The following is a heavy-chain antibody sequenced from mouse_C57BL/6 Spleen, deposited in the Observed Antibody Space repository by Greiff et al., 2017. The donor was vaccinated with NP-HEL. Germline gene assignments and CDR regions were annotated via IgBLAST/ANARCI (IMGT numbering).Heavy chain of an antibody. Sequence: QVQLQQSGAELVRPGASVTLSCKASGYTFTDYEMHWVKQTPVHGLEWIGAIDPETGGTSYNQKFKGQAILTAAKSSSTAYMELRSLTSEDSAVYYCTRPYGSVDYFDYWGQGTTLTVSS. V-gene: IGHV1-15*01. CDR3: TRPYGSVDYFDY. J-gene: IGHJ2*01. CDR1: GYTFTDYE. CDR2: IDPETGGT. D-gene: IGHD1-1*01.